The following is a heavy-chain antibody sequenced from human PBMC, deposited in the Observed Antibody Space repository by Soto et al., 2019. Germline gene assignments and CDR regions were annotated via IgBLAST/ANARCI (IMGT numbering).Heavy chain of an antibody. CDR2: ISWNSDSL. J-gene: IGHJ1*01. V-gene: IGHV3-9*01. Sequence: EVQLVESGGGLVKPGGSLRLSCAASGFIFDDYAMYWVRQAPGKGLEWVSSISWNSDSLVYADSGKGRFAISRDNANNSLHLQMTGLRVDDTALYYCAKGPLVVVSGGTPHLLHWGQGTLVTVSS. CDR3: AKGPLVVVSGGTPHLLH. CDR1: GFIFDDYA. D-gene: IGHD2-21*01.